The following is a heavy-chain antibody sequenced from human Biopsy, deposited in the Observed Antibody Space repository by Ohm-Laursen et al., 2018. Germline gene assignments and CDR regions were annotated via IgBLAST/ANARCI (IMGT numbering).Heavy chain of an antibody. D-gene: IGHD3-22*01. V-gene: IGHV1-2*02. CDR2: INAKTGDP. CDR1: GYTFTGYH. Sequence: ASVKASCTVSGYTFTGYHVHWVRQAPGQGLEWMGWINAKTGDPNYAQKFQGRVTMTRDTSISTAYVDLSSLRSDDTAVYYCTRGGYYYDSLAYYYWFDPWGQGTLVTVSS. J-gene: IGHJ5*02. CDR3: TRGGYYYDSLAYYYWFDP.